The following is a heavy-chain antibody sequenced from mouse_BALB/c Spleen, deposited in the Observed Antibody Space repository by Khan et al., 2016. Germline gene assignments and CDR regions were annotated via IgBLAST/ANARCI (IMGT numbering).Heavy chain of an antibody. J-gene: IGHJ2*01. CDR2: ISSGGGST. D-gene: IGHD2-2*01. CDR1: GFAFSSYD. CDR3: ARHGYDYFDY. V-gene: IGHV5-12-1*01. Sequence: EVQLVESGGGLVKPGGSLKLSCAASGFAFSSYDMSWVRQTPEKRLEWVAYISSGGGSTYYPDTVKGRFTISRDNAKNTLYLQMSSLQSEDTAMYYCARHGYDYFDYWGQGTTLTVSS.